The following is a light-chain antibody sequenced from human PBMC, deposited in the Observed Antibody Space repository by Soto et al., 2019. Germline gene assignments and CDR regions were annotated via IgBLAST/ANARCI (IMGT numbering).Light chain of an antibody. CDR3: QQYNHWPPLT. CDR2: GAS. J-gene: IGKJ4*02. Sequence: EIVMTQSPATLSVSPGERATLSCRASQSVGRNLAWYQQKPGQAPRLLIYGASTRATGITARFSGSGSGTEFTLTISSLQPEDFAIYACQQYNHWPPLTFGGGTKVELK. CDR1: QSVGRN. V-gene: IGKV3-15*01.